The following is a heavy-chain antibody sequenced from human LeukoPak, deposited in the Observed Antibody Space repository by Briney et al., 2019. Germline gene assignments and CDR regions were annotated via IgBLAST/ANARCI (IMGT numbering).Heavy chain of an antibody. V-gene: IGHV3-48*01. D-gene: IGHD1-26*01. CDR1: GFTFSSYS. Sequence: SGGSLRLSCAASGFTFSSYSMNWVRQAPGKGLEWVSYISSSSSTIYYADSVKGRFTISRDNAKNSLYLQMNSLRAEDTAVYYCAKDVGATAAEYFQHWGQGTLVTVSS. CDR2: ISSSSSTI. CDR3: AKDVGATAAEYFQH. J-gene: IGHJ1*01.